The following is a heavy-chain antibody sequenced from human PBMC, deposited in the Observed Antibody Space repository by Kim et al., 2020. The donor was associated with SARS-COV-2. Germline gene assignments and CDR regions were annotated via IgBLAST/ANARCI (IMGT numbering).Heavy chain of an antibody. CDR1: GFSFRDYA. CDR3: VRASIGDREENNLYMDI. Sequence: GGSLRLSCEVSGFSFRDYAMHWVRQAPGKGLEWMAVIWFDGSEKYYAESMRGRLTISRDNSKNTLYLQISSLSAEDTAVYYCVRASIGDREENNLYMDIWGKGTTVTVSS. J-gene: IGHJ6*03. D-gene: IGHD3-16*01. CDR2: IWFDGSEK. V-gene: IGHV3-33*01.